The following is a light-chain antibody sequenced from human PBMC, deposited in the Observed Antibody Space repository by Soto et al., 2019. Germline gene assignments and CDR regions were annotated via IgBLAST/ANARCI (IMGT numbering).Light chain of an antibody. J-gene: IGKJ1*01. CDR2: GAS. CDR1: QSVGTN. CDR3: QQYNEWPPWT. V-gene: IGKV3-15*01. Sequence: EVVVTQSPATLSLSPGERASLSCRASQSVGTNLAWYQQKPGQAPRLLIYGASTRATGIPGRFSGSGSATDFTLTISGLQSEDFAVYYCQQYNEWPPWTFGQGTKVEIK.